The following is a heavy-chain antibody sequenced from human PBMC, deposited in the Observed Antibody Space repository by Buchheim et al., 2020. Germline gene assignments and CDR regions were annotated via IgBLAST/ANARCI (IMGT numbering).Heavy chain of an antibody. V-gene: IGHV3-30*18. Sequence: QVQLVDSGGGVVQPGRSLRLSCATSGFTFSDYGMHWVRQAPGKGLEWVALISYDGSNEYYADSVKGRITISRDNSKSTLYLEMNSLRAEDSAGYYCAKSLRPYNNGWDYYYGMDVWGQGTT. D-gene: IGHD6-19*01. CDR2: ISYDGSNE. J-gene: IGHJ6*02. CDR3: AKSLRPYNNGWDYYYGMDV. CDR1: GFTFSDYG.